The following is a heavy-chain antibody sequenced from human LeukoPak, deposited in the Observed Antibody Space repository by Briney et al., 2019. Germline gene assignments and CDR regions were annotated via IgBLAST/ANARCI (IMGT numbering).Heavy chain of an antibody. CDR1: GFTFSNYA. Sequence: PGGSLRLSCAASGFTFSNYAMSWVRQAPGKGLEWVSSIIGSGADTYYADSVKGRFTISRDNSKNTLYLQMNSLRAEDTAVYYCAKDLRTYGSGIYRLPTVIFDYWGQGTLVTVSS. CDR3: AKDLRTYGSGIYRLPTVIFDY. V-gene: IGHV3-23*01. CDR2: IIGSGADT. D-gene: IGHD3-10*01. J-gene: IGHJ4*02.